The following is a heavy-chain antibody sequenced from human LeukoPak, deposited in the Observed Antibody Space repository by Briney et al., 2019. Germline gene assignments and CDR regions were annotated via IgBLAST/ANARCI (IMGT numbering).Heavy chain of an antibody. CDR1: GFTFSRYS. J-gene: IGHJ4*02. CDR2: LYSGGSK. Sequence: PGGSLSLLCAPSGFTFSRYSMHWVRQAAGRGLAWVSVLYSGGSKYYPDSVNGRFTISSDNSKNTLYLQINMRSAEDTAVYYCATLPPSRGSGSYGSGYWGQGTLVTVSS. D-gene: IGHD3-10*01. V-gene: IGHV3-66*04. CDR3: ATLPPSRGSGSYGSGY.